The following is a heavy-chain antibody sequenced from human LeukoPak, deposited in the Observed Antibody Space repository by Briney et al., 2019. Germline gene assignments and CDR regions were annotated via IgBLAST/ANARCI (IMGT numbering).Heavy chain of an antibody. D-gene: IGHD2-15*01. CDR2: GTPSGDYT. CDR3: ATLFCSDNICRAFDY. Sequence: GGSLRLFCVTAGFTFSNYSLSWGLQAPGKGPEWVSSGTPSGDYTFFTDSVKGRFTISRDNPRNTLYLQMNSLRAEDTAMYYCATLFCSDNICRAFDYLGQGNLVTVSS. CDR1: GFTFSNYS. V-gene: IGHV3-23*01. J-gene: IGHJ4*02.